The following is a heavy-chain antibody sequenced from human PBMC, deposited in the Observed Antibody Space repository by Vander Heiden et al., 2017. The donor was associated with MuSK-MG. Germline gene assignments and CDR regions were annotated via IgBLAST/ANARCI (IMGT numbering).Heavy chain of an antibody. J-gene: IGHJ4*02. Sequence: EVQLVESGGGLVQPGGSLRLSCAASGFTVSSNYMSWVRQAPGKGLEWVSVIYSGGSTYYADSVKGRFTISRDNSKNTLYLQINSLRAEDTAVYYCARHSYGYWYYFDYWGQGTLVTVSS. D-gene: IGHD5-18*01. CDR3: ARHSYGYWYYFDY. V-gene: IGHV3-53*04. CDR1: GFTVSSNY. CDR2: IYSGGST.